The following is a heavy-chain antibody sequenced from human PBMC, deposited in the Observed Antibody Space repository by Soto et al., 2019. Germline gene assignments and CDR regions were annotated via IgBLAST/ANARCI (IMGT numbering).Heavy chain of an antibody. J-gene: IGHJ4*02. CDR3: SRGGSPYYYDY. V-gene: IGHV3-73*01. CDR1: GFIFSGSA. CDR2: ILSKAGNYAT. Sequence: EVQLGESGGGWVQPGGSLKLSCAASGFIFSGSAVHWVRQASGKGLEWVGRILSKAGNYATAYPASMKGSFTISRDDSENTAFLQMNSLKTEDTAVYYCSRGGSPYYYDYWGQGTLVAVSS.